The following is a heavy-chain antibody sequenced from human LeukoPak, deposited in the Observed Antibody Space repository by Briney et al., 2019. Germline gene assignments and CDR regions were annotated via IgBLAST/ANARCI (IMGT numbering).Heavy chain of an antibody. J-gene: IGHJ4*02. CDR3: AKGARYSGYDYPLYY. CDR1: GFTFSNYG. Sequence: GRSLRLSCAASGFTFSNYGMHWVRQAPGEGLEWVAVISYDGSNKYYADSVKGRFTISRDNSKNTLYLQMNSLRAEDTAVYCCAKGARYSGYDYPLYYWGQGTLVTVSS. CDR2: ISYDGSNK. V-gene: IGHV3-30*18. D-gene: IGHD5-12*01.